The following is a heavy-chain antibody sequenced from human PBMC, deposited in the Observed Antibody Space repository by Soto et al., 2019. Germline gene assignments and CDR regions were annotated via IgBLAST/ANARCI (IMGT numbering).Heavy chain of an antibody. D-gene: IGHD6-6*01. V-gene: IGHV5-51*01. CDR1: GYSFTSYW. Sequence: GESLKISCKGSGYSFTSYWIGWVRQMPGKGLEWMGIIYPGDSDTRYSTSFQGQVTISADKSVSTAYLQSSSLKASDTAMYYCARHRDPIAAGKYYGMDVWGQGTTVTVSS. CDR3: ARHRDPIAAGKYYGMDV. CDR2: IYPGDSDT. J-gene: IGHJ6*02.